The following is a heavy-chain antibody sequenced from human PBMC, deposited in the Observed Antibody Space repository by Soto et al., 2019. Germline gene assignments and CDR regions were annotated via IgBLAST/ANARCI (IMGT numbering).Heavy chain of an antibody. CDR1: GGSISSGGYY. Sequence: SETLSLTCTVSGGSISSGGYYWSWIRQHPGKGLEWIGYIYYSGSTYYNPSLKSRVTISVDTSKNQFSLKLSSVTAADTAVYYCARAGGLALYYYYYMDVWGKGTTVTVS. D-gene: IGHD3-16*01. V-gene: IGHV4-31*03. CDR2: IYYSGST. J-gene: IGHJ6*03. CDR3: ARAGGLALYYYYYMDV.